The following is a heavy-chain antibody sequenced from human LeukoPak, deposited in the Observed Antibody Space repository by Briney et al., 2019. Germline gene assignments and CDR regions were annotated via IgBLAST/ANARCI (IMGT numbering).Heavy chain of an antibody. CDR2: IYYSGST. Sequence: SETLSLTCTVSGGSISSYYWSWIRQPPGKGPEWIGYIYYSGSTNYNPSLKSRVTISVDRSKNQLSLKLSSVTAADTAVYYCARVGTPTAPPPPPLIDYWGQGTLVTVSS. CDR3: ARVGTPTAPPPPPLIDY. D-gene: IGHD3-10*01. J-gene: IGHJ4*02. CDR1: GGSISSYY. V-gene: IGHV4-59*01.